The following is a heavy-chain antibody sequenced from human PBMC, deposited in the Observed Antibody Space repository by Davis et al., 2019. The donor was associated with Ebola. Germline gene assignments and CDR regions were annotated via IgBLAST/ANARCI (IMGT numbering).Heavy chain of an antibody. D-gene: IGHD6-13*01. CDR2: IGAAGDT. CDR3: ARAGFGSTWFDC. Sequence: GSLKISCAASGFTFRSYDMHWVRQATGKGLEWVSAIGAAGDTYYPVSVKGRFTISRENAKNSLYLQMNSLRAEDTAVYYCARAGFGSTWFDCWGQGILVTVSS. V-gene: IGHV3-13*01. J-gene: IGHJ5*01. CDR1: GFTFRSYD.